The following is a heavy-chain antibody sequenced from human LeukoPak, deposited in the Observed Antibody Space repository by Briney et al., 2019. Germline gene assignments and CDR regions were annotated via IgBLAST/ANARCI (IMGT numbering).Heavy chain of an antibody. CDR1: GFTFSDDV. CDR3: AKGGYSYNNY. CDR2: TSGDGGST. J-gene: IGHJ4*02. V-gene: IGHV3-43*02. D-gene: IGHD5-18*01. Sequence: PGGSLRLSCAASGFTFSDDVMHWGRQAPGTGLEWVSLTSGDGGSTYYADSVKGRFNISRDNSKNSLYLQMNSLRTEDTALYYCAKGGYSYNNYWGQGTLVTVSS.